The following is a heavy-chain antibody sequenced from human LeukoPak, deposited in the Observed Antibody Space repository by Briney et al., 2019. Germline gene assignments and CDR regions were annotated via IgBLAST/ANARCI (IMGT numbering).Heavy chain of an antibody. CDR1: GFTFSDSW. D-gene: IGHD3-16*01. V-gene: IGHV3-7*01. CDR2: MNQDGSEK. J-gene: IGHJ6*02. CDR3: ATYTHWVAGDV. Sequence: PGVSLRLSCGASGFTFSDSWMSWVRQAPGKGLEWVANMNQDGSEKAYVDSVKGRFAISRDNARNSLFLEMSSLRAEDTAVYYCATYTHWVAGDVWGQGTTVTVSS.